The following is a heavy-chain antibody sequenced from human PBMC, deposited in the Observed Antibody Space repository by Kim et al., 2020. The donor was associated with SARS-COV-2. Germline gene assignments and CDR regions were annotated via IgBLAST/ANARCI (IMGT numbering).Heavy chain of an antibody. CDR2: ISGGAGHK. Sequence: GGSLRLSCAASGFIFSSSAMRWVRQAPGKGLEWVSAISGGAGHKYYAESVTGRVTVSRDNSRNTLYLQMNSLRVDDTAVYDCAKGGGDSVSTISTCWGQG. J-gene: IGHJ1*01. CDR3: AKGGGDSVSTISTC. V-gene: IGHV3-23*01. D-gene: IGHD2-21*01. CDR1: GFIFSSSA.